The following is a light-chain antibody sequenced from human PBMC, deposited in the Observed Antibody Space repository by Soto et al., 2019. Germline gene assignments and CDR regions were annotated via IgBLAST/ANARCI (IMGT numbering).Light chain of an antibody. CDR1: QNIRNY. CDR3: QQIHSTSSYT. CDR2: AAS. Sequence: DIQMTQSPSSLSASVGDRVTITCGASQNIRNYLNWYQQRPGKTPNLLVYAASNLRGGVPSRFSGSGSGTVFTLTINSLQPEDFATYYCQQIHSTSSYTFGQGTKVDI. V-gene: IGKV1-39*01. J-gene: IGKJ2*01.